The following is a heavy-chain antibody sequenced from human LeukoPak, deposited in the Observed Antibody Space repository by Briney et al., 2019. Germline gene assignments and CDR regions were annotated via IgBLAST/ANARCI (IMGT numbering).Heavy chain of an antibody. Sequence: GGSLTLSCAPSGFPFSRYSMHWVRQAPGKGLAWVAVISYDGSNKYYADSVKGRFTISRDNSKNTLYLQMNSLRAEDTAVYFCARDRDSSGWYLGPIDYWGQGTLVTVSS. D-gene: IGHD6-19*01. CDR1: GFPFSRYS. CDR3: ARDRDSSGWYLGPIDY. J-gene: IGHJ4*02. V-gene: IGHV3-30-3*01. CDR2: ISYDGSNK.